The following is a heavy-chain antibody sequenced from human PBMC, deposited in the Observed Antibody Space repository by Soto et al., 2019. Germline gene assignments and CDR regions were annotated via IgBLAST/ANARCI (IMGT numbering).Heavy chain of an antibody. J-gene: IGHJ4*02. Sequence: SETLSLTCTVSGGSISSGDYYWIWIRHPPGKGLEWIGYIYYSGNTHYNPSLKSRVTISLETSKNQFSLRLSSVSAADTAVYFCARDLGYDSGAYYYRYFDYWGPGTLVTVSS. V-gene: IGHV4-30-4*01. CDR3: ARDLGYDSGAYYYRYFDY. CDR2: IYYSGNT. D-gene: IGHD3-22*01. CDR1: GGSISSGDYY.